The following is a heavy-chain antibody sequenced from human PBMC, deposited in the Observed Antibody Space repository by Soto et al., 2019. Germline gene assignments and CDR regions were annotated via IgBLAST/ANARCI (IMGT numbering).Heavy chain of an antibody. CDR1: GGSINSGGYY. D-gene: IGHD5-18*01. J-gene: IGHJ4*02. Sequence: SETLSLTCTVSGGSINSGGYYWTWTRQHPEKGLEWLGNIDHSGTTYYNPSLRSRLSMSLDTSQNHFSLQVTSMTAADTAVYFCVRGRGYSYQNYLDLSGQGRLVTVSS. CDR2: IDHSGTT. V-gene: IGHV4-31*03. CDR3: VRGRGYSYQNYLDL.